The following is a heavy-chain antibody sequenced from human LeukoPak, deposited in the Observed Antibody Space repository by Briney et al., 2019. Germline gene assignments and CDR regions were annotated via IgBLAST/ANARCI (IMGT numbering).Heavy chain of an antibody. J-gene: IGHJ4*02. D-gene: IGHD1-26*01. Sequence: ASVKVSCKASGYTFTGYFMHWVRQAPGQGLEWMGWINPNSGDTNYAQKFQGRVTMTRDPSISTAYMALTRLRSDDTAVYYCARDAWLVGTTNLYYFDYWGQGTLVTVSS. V-gene: IGHV1-2*02. CDR3: ARDAWLVGTTNLYYFDY. CDR2: INPNSGDT. CDR1: GYTFTGYF.